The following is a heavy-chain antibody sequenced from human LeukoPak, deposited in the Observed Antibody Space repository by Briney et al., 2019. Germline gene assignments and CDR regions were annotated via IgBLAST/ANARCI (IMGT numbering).Heavy chain of an antibody. CDR2: VHHNGGT. D-gene: IGHD3-22*01. Sequence: SETLSLTGTVSGGSISSGRYYWNWIRQHPGKGLEWIGYVHHNGGTYSNPSLRSRLTISVDTSKNQFSLKLSSVTDADTAVYYCARDNSGYLVLDYWGQGSLVTVSS. CDR3: ARDNSGYLVLDY. V-gene: IGHV4-31*03. CDR1: GGSISSGRYY. J-gene: IGHJ4*02.